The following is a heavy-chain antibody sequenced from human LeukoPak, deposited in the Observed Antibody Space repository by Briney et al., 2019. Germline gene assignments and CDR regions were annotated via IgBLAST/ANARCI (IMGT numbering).Heavy chain of an antibody. J-gene: IGHJ4*02. D-gene: IGHD1-26*01. CDR1: GYSISSGYY. Sequence: SETLSLTCTVSGYSISSGYYWGWIRQPPGKGLEWIGSIYYSGSTYYNPSLKSRVTISVDTSKNQFSLKLSSVTAADTAMYYCARHTGGSYDYWGQGTLVTVSS. V-gene: IGHV4-38-2*02. CDR2: IYYSGST. CDR3: ARHTGGSYDY.